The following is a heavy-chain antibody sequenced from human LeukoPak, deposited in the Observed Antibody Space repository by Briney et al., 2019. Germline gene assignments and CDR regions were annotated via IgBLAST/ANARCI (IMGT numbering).Heavy chain of an antibody. CDR2: IYYSGST. D-gene: IGHD3-10*01. V-gene: IGHV4-30-4*01. CDR3: ARGIYYGSGSYDYGFDP. CDR1: GGSISSGDYY. J-gene: IGHJ5*02. Sequence: SETLFLTCTVSGGSISSGDYYWSWIRQPPGKGLEWIGYIYYSGSTYYNPSLKSRVTISVDTSKNQFSLKLSSVTAADTAVYYCARGIYYGSGSYDYGFDPWGQGTLVTVSS.